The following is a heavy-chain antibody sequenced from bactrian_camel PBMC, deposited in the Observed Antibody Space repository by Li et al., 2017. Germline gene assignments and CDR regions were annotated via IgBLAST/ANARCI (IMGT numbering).Heavy chain of an antibody. CDR1: GYTLPMN. Sequence: HVQLVESGGGLVQAGESLRLSCVASGYTLPMNMGWYRQAPGKEREGVAAIALGGGVPYYTDSVKGRFTIARDDGVNAIYLQMNSLKHEDTAMYYCAASESSYSPTCASRNVYNYWGQGTQVTVS. CDR3: AASESSYSPTCASRNVYNY. J-gene: IGHJ4*01. CDR2: IALGGGVP. D-gene: IGHD3*01. V-gene: IGHV3S54*01.